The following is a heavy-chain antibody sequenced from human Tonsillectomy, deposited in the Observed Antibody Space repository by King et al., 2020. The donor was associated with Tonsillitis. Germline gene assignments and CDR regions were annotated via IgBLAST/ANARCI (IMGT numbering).Heavy chain of an antibody. CDR2: IYHSGST. CDR3: WSDLSAAPHYYYYYGMDV. Sequence: QLQESGPGLVKPSETLSLTCTVSGWSISSGYYWGWIRQPPGKGLEWIGTIYHSGSTYYSPSLESRVTMSVDTSKNQFSLKLRSVTAADSAVYYCWSDLSAAPHYYYYYGMDVWGQGTTVTVSS. CDR1: GWSISSGYY. J-gene: IGHJ6*02. V-gene: IGHV4-38-2*02. D-gene: IGHD3-16*02.